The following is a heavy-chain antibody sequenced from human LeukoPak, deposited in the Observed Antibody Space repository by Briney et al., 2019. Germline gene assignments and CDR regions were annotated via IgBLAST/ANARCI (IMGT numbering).Heavy chain of an antibody. CDR1: GGSISNYY. Sequence: PSETLSLTCTVSGGSISNYYWSWIRQPPGKGLEWIGCIYYSGGTTYDPSLKSRVTISVDTSKNQFSLKLSSVTAADTAVYFCARGKENTSWTAGVVDNWRQGTLVTVSS. CDR3: ARGKENTSWTAGVVDN. CDR2: IYYSGGT. J-gene: IGHJ4*02. D-gene: IGHD2-2*01. V-gene: IGHV4-59*01.